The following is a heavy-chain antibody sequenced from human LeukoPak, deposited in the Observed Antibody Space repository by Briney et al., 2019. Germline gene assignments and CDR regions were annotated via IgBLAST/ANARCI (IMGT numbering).Heavy chain of an antibody. CDR2: INDDETST. V-gene: IGHV3-74*01. J-gene: IGHJ4*02. CDR3: ARLLAYGSGGEAFDY. D-gene: IGHD3-10*01. CDR1: GFSFSSSW. Sequence: GGSLRLSCAASGFSFSSSWMHWVRHVPGKGLEWVSRINDDETSTTYADSVKGRFTISRDNAKNTLFLQMNSLRADDTSVYYCARLLAYGSGGEAFDYWGQGALVTVSS.